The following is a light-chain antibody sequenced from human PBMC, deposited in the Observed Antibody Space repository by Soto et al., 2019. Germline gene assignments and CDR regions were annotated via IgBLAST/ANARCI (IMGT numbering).Light chain of an antibody. CDR3: QYYTLYSGP. J-gene: IGKJ1*01. CDR2: GAS. CDR1: DEIYTS. Sequence: DIQLTQSPSSVSASVGDSVTISCRASDEIYTSLAWYHQKPGRAPKLLIYGASNLRTGVSARFRGSGSGSDFSLTISSLQPDDIGIYYCQYYTLYSGPFGQGTRV. V-gene: IGKV1-5*01.